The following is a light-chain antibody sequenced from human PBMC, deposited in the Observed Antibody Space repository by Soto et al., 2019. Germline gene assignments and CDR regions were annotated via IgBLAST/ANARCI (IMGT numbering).Light chain of an antibody. J-gene: IGLJ2*01. CDR3: AAWDDSLNAVV. V-gene: IGLV1-36*01. CDR1: SSMIGNNA. Sequence: QSVLTQPPSVSEAPRQGATISCSGRSSMIGNNAVNWYQQLPGKAPKLLIYYDDLLPSGVSDRFSGSKSGTSASLAISGLQSEDEADYYCAAWDDSLNAVVFGGGTKLTVL. CDR2: YDD.